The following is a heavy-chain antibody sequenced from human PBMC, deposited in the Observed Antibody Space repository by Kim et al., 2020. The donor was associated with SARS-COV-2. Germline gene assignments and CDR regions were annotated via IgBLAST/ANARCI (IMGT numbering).Heavy chain of an antibody. J-gene: IGHJ4*02. V-gene: IGHV3-23*01. CDR1: GFTFSSYS. D-gene: IGHD2-2*01. Sequence: GGSLRLSCAASGFTFSSYSMTWVRQAPGKGLEWVSSISGGGNTYYTDSVRGRFTVSRDGAKNTFFLQMSSLRAEDTAVYYCTRQGASKGYYDNWGQGTLVTVSS. CDR3: TRQGASKGYYDN. CDR2: ISGGGNT.